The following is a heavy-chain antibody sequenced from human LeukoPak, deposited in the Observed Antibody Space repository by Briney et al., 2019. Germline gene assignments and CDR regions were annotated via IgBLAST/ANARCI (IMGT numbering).Heavy chain of an antibody. D-gene: IGHD3-10*01. CDR2: IYYSGST. J-gene: IGHJ6*04. CDR1: GGSVSSGSYY. CDR3: ARDYYGSGSFYYYYGMDV. V-gene: IGHV4-61*01. Sequence: SETLSLTCTVYGGSVSSGSYYWSWIRQPPGKGLEWIGYIYYSGSTNYNPSLKTRVTISVDTSKNQFSLKLSSVTAADTAVYYCARDYYGSGSFYYYYGMDVWGKGTTVTVSS.